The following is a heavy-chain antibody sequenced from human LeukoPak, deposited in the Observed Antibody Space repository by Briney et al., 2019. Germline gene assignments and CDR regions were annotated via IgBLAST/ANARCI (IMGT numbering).Heavy chain of an antibody. CDR2: INPSGGST. CDR3: AREIGDSSGYYRFDY. CDR1: GYTFTSYY. Sequence: ASVKVSCKASGYTFTSYYMHWVRQAPGQGLEWMGIINPSGGSTSYAQKLQGRVTMTRDTSTSTVYMELSSLRSEDTAVYYCAREIGDSSGYYRFDYWGQGTLVTVSS. V-gene: IGHV1-46*01. D-gene: IGHD3-22*01. J-gene: IGHJ4*02.